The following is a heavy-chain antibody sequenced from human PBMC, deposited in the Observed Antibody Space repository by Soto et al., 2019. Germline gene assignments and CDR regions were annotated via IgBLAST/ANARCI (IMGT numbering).Heavy chain of an antibody. CDR3: GRESGETWDYEAS. Sequence: QVQLQESGPGLVRPSETLSLTCTVSGGSISSYRWSWIRQPAGKGLEWIGRLNTYGNTHYNPSLKSRVTVSVDTSRYQFFLTLRSVTAADSAVYHCGRESGETWDYEASWGQGTPVTVSS. D-gene: IGHD1-7*01. J-gene: IGHJ5*02. CDR2: LNTYGNT. V-gene: IGHV4-4*07. CDR1: GGSISSYR.